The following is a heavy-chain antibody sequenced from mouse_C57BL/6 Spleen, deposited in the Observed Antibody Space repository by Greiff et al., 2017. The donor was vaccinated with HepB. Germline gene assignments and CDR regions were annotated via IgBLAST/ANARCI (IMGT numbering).Heavy chain of an antibody. V-gene: IGHV5-17*01. CDR2: ISSGSSTI. Sequence: EVQVVESGGGLVKPGGSLKLSCAASGFTFSDYGMHWVRQAPEKGLEWVAYISSGSSTIYYADTVKGRFTISRDNAKNTLFLQMTSLRSEDTAMYYCATYYYGSSYVGAMDYWGQGTSVTVSS. J-gene: IGHJ4*01. CDR1: GFTFSDYG. CDR3: ATYYYGSSYVGAMDY. D-gene: IGHD1-1*01.